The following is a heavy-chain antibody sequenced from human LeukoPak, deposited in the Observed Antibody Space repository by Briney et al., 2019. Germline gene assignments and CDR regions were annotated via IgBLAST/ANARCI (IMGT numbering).Heavy chain of an antibody. D-gene: IGHD3-3*01. Sequence: SETLSLTCTVSGGSISSYYWGWIRQPPGKGLEWIGYIYYSGSTNYNPSLKSRVTISVDTSKNQFSLKLSSVTAADTAVYYCARDLRAVDYDFWTRPLYYGMDVWGQGTTVTVSS. CDR1: GGSISSYY. V-gene: IGHV4-59*01. J-gene: IGHJ6*02. CDR3: ARDLRAVDYDFWTRPLYYGMDV. CDR2: IYYSGST.